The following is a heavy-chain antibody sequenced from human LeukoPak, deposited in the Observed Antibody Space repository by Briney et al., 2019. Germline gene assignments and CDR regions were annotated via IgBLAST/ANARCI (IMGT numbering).Heavy chain of an antibody. V-gene: IGHV1-8*01. D-gene: IGHD2-8*01. CDR2: MNPNSGNT. CDR3: ARDPPGVRYGRPIFDF. J-gene: IGHJ4*02. CDR1: GYTFTSYD. Sequence: ASVKVSCKASGYTFTSYDINWVRQATGQGLEWMGWMNPNSGNTAYAQKFQGRVTMTRNTSISTAYMELTSLRSDDTAVYYCARDPPGVRYGRPIFDFWGQGTLVTVSS.